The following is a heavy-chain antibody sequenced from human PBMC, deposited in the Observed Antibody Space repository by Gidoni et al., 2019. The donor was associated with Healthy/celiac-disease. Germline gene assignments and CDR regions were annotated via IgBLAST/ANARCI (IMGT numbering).Heavy chain of an antibody. CDR2: IYYSGST. Sequence: QLQLQESGPGLVKPSETLCLTCTVSGGSISSSSYYWGWIRQPPGKGLVWVGSIYYSGSTYYDPSLKSRVTISVDTSKNQFSLKLSSVTAADTAVYCCARRGIAARNGWFDPWGQGTLVTVSS. J-gene: IGHJ5*02. CDR1: GGSISSSSYY. V-gene: IGHV4-39*01. D-gene: IGHD6-6*01. CDR3: ARRGIAARNGWFDP.